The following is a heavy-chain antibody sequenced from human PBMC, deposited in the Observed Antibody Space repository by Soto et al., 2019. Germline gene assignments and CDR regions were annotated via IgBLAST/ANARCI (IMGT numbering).Heavy chain of an antibody. D-gene: IGHD6-13*01. CDR2: IYFSGST. CDR3: ARDSHSQQPNHRWGGGYMDV. V-gene: IGHV4-31*11. CDR1: GGSISNGGYY. Sequence: QVQLQESGPGLVKPSQTLSLTCVVSGGSISNGGYYWSWIRQHPGKGLEWIGAIYFSGSTYYNPSLKSRVTISVATPKNQFSLKLRSVTAADTAVYYCARDSHSQQPNHRWGGGYMDVWGKGTTVTVSS. J-gene: IGHJ6*03.